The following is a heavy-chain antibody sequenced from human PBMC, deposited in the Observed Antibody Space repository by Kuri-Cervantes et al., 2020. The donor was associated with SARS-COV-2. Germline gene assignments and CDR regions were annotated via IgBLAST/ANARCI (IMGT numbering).Heavy chain of an antibody. CDR3: ARDRGKYYDSSGYST. D-gene: IGHD3-22*01. V-gene: IGHV1-46*01. J-gene: IGHJ5*02. CDR1: GGTFSSAI. Sequence: ASVKVSCKASGGTFSSAIISWVRQAPGQGLEWVGILNPSGGSTTYAQKFQGRVSMTRDTSTSTVYMELRSLRSDDTAVYYCARDRGKYYDSSGYSTWGQGTLVTVSS. CDR2: LNPSGGST.